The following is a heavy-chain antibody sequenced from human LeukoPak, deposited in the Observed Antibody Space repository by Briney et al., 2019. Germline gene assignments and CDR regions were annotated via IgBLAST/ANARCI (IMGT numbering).Heavy chain of an antibody. D-gene: IGHD3-10*01. V-gene: IGHV4-39*07. Sequence: PSETWSLTCTVSGGSISRSSYYWGWIRQPPGKGLEWIGSIYYSGRTYYNPSLKSRVTISVDTSKNQFSLKLSSVTAADTAVYYCARDDKGFGDLSAFDYWGQGTLVTVSS. CDR1: GGSISRSSYY. J-gene: IGHJ4*02. CDR2: IYYSGRT. CDR3: ARDDKGFGDLSAFDY.